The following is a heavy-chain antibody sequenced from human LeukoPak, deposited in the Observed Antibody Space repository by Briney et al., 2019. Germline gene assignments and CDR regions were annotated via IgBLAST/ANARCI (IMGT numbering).Heavy chain of an antibody. Sequence: GGSLRLSCAASGFTFSSYAMSWVRQAPGKGLEWISTISGSGSNTYYADSVKGRFTISRDNAKNSLYLQMNSLRAEDTAVYYCASAGWFGEGYFDYWGQGTLVTVSS. CDR3: ASAGWFGEGYFDY. CDR2: ISGSGSNT. V-gene: IGHV3-21*01. CDR1: GFTFSSYA. J-gene: IGHJ4*02. D-gene: IGHD3-10*01.